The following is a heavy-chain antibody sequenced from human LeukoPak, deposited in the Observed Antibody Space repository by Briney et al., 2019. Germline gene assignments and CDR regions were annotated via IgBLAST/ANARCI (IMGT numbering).Heavy chain of an antibody. CDR2: INPNSGGT. CDR1: GYTFTSYG. J-gene: IGHJ5*02. D-gene: IGHD2-2*01. Sequence: ASVKVSCKASGYTFTSYGISWVRQAPGQGLERMGWINPNSGGTNYAQKFQGRVTMTRDTSISTAYMELSRLRSDDTAVYYCARGYWPAANRFWFDPWGQGTLVTVSS. V-gene: IGHV1-2*02. CDR3: ARGYWPAANRFWFDP.